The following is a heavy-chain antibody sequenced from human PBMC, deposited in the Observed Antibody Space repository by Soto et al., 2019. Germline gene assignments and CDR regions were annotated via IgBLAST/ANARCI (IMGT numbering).Heavy chain of an antibody. CDR2: ISSSGSTI. CDR1: GFTFSSYE. J-gene: IGHJ4*02. V-gene: IGHV3-48*03. CDR3: ARETYSGSYTSLDY. D-gene: IGHD1-26*01. Sequence: QPGGSLRLSCAASGFTFSSYEMNWVRQAPGKGLEWVSYISSSGSTIYYADSVKGRFTISRDNAKNSLYLQMNSLRAEDTAVYYCARETYSGSYTSLDYWGQGTLVTVSS.